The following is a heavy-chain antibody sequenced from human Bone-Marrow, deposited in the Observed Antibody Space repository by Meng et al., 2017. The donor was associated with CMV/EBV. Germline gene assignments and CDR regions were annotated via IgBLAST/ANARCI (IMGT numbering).Heavy chain of an antibody. J-gene: IGHJ6*02. CDR2: ISAYNGNT. CDR3: ARDKGYCSSTSCYSTILYYYYYGMDV. CDR1: GYTFTSYG. Sequence: ASVKVSCKASGYTFTSYGISWVRQAPGQGLEWMGWISAYNGNTNYAQKLQGRVTMTTDTSTSTAYMELRSLRYDDTAVYYCARDKGYCSSTSCYSTILYYYYYGMDVWGQGTTVTVSS. V-gene: IGHV1-18*01. D-gene: IGHD2-2*01.